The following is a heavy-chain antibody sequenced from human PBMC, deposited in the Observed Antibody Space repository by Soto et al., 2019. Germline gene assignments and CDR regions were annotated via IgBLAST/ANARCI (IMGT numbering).Heavy chain of an antibody. J-gene: IGHJ1*01. CDR1: GGPFSSYT. V-gene: IGHV1-69*02. CDR2: IIPILGIA. CDR3: AARIAVAGTYFQH. D-gene: IGHD6-19*01. Sequence: SVKVSCKASGGPFSSYTISWVRQAPGQGLEWMGRIIPILGIANYAQKFQGRVTITADKSTSTAYMELSSLRSEDTAVYYCAARIAVAGTYFQHWGQGTLVTVSS.